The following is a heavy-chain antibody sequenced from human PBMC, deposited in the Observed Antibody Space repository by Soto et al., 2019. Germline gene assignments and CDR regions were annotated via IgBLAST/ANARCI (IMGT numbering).Heavy chain of an antibody. D-gene: IGHD5-12*01. V-gene: IGHV4-59*08. CDR2: IYYSGST. J-gene: IGHJ4*02. CDR1: GGSISSYY. Sequence: QVQLQESGPGLVKPSETLSLTCTVSGGSISSYYWSWIRQPPGKGLEWIGYIYYSGSTNYNPSLKSRVTIAVDTSKNQFSLKLSSVTAADTAVYYCARLSSGYDFAAVDYWGQGTLVTVSS. CDR3: ARLSSGYDFAAVDY.